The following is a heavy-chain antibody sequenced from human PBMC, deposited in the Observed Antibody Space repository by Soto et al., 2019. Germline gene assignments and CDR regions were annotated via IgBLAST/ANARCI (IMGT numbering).Heavy chain of an antibody. CDR3: LRDAPNGSIDD. J-gene: IGHJ4*02. D-gene: IGHD3-10*01. V-gene: IGHV3-9*01. CDR1: GFRFEQYV. Sequence: VQVVASGGGVVQPGRSLRLSCAGSGFRFEQYVMHWVRQGPGKGLECVSTVSPTGDTVAYADSVEGRVTVSRDNAKNSRYLQMNSLKGDDTAFYYCLRDAPNGSIDDWGQGTLVTVSS. CDR2: VSPTGDTV.